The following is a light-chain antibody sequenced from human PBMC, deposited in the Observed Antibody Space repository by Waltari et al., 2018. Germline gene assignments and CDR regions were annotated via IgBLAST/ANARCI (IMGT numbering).Light chain of an antibody. J-gene: IGLJ2*01. Sequence: SYELTQPASVSVSPGQTASITCSGDKLGDKYACWFQQKPGQSPILVIYQDNKRPSGIPERFSGSNSGDTSTLTISGTQPMDEADYYCQTWDSGTVLFGGGTELTVL. CDR1: KLGDKY. CDR3: QTWDSGTVL. V-gene: IGLV3-1*01. CDR2: QDN.